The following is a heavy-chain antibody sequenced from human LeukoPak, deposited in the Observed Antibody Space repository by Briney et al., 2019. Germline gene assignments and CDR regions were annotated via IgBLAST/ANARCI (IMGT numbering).Heavy chain of an antibody. CDR1: GDSINSYY. D-gene: IGHD6-19*01. CDR3: ASSNGYSSGWYLPITDY. Sequence: SETLSLTCTVSGDSINSYYWSWIRQTPEKGLEWIGYVSNSGRSDYGPSLKSRVTMSIDTSKNQFSLRMTSVTAADTGVYYCASSNGYSSGWYLPITDYWGQGTLVTVSS. J-gene: IGHJ4*02. V-gene: IGHV4-59*01. CDR2: VSNSGRS.